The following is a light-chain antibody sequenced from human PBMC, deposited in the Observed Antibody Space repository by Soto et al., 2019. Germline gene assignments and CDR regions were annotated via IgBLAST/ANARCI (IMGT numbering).Light chain of an antibody. J-gene: IGKJ4*01. CDR3: QQYNSYSGIT. Sequence: DIQMTQSPSTLSASVGDRVTITCRASRSISSWLAWYQQKPGKAPKLLIYDASSLESGVPSRFSGSGSGTEFTLTISSLQPDDFATYYCQQYNSYSGITFGGGTKVEIK. V-gene: IGKV1-5*01. CDR2: DAS. CDR1: RSISSW.